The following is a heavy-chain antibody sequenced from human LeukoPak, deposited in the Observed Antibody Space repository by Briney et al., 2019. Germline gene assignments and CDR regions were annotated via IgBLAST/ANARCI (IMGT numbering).Heavy chain of an antibody. Sequence: ASVKVSCKASGYTFTGYYMHWVRQAPGQGLEWMGWINPNSGGTNYAQKFQGRVTMTRDTSISTAYMELSRLRSDDTVVYYCARGRWLTPYYFDYWGQGTLVTVSS. V-gene: IGHV1-2*02. CDR3: ARGRWLTPYYFDY. CDR1: GYTFTGYY. D-gene: IGHD6-19*01. J-gene: IGHJ4*02. CDR2: INPNSGGT.